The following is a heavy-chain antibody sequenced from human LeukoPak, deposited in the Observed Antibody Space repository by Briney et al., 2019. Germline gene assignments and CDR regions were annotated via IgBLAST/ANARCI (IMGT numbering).Heavy chain of an antibody. J-gene: IGHJ5*02. CDR2: ISGGGTSI. Sequence: GGSLRLSCAASGFTFSNAWMSWVRQAPGKGLEWVSYISGGGTSIYYADSVKGRFTISRDNAKNSLYLQMNSLRAEDTAVYYCARDSRLVGPYTWGQGTLVTVSS. CDR3: ARDSRLVGPYT. V-gene: IGHV3-11*04. D-gene: IGHD1-26*01. CDR1: GFTFSNAW.